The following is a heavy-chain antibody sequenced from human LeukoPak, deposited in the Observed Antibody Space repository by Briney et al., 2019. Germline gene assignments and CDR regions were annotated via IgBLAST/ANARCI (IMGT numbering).Heavy chain of an antibody. V-gene: IGHV1-8*01. CDR3: ARARNYDFWSGYYGPHFDY. CDR2: MNPNSGNT. CDR1: GYTFTSYD. J-gene: IGHJ4*02. D-gene: IGHD3-3*01. Sequence: ASVKVSCKASGYTFTSYDINWVRQATGQGLEWMGWMNPNSGNTGYAQKFQGRVTMTRNTSISTAYMELSSLRSEDTAVYYCARARNYDFWSGYYGPHFDYWGQGTLVTVSS.